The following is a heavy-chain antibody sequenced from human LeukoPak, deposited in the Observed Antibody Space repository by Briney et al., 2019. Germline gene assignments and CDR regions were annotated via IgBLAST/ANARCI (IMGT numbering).Heavy chain of an antibody. V-gene: IGHV1-24*01. J-gene: IGHJ4*02. CDR1: GYSLIEVA. CDR3: AMTDRYAGRPFDY. CDR2: FDPEDGEDGET. Sequence: GASVKVSCKVSGYSLIEVAMHWVCQAPGKGLEWVGSFDPEDGEDGETHYAQKFQGRVTMTEDASTDTAYMELTRLSPEDTALYYCAMTDRYAGRPFDYWGQGTLVTVSS. D-gene: IGHD3-9*01.